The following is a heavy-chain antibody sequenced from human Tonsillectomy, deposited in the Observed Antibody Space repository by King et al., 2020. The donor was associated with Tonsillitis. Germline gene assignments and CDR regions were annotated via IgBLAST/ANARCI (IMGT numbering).Heavy chain of an antibody. CDR3: ARDRGYSYGYPDY. Sequence: VQLVESGGGVVQPGRSLRLSCAASGFTFSSYAMHWVRQAPGKGLEWVAVISYDGSNKYYADSVKGRFTTSRDNSKNTLYLQMNSLRAEDTAVYYCARDRGYSYGYPDYWGQGTLVTVSS. J-gene: IGHJ4*02. CDR1: GFTFSSYA. D-gene: IGHD5-18*01. V-gene: IGHV3-30*04. CDR2: ISYDGSNK.